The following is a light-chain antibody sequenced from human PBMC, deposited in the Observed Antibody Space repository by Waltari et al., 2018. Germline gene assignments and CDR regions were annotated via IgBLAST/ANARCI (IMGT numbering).Light chain of an antibody. Sequence: QSALTQPASVSGSPGRSIPLSCTGTSSDVGSYNLVSWYHQHPGKAPNLMIYEVSKRPSGVSNRFSGSKSGNTASLTISGLQAEDEADYYCCSYAGSSTFGVVFGGGTKLTVL. V-gene: IGLV2-23*02. CDR2: EVS. CDR1: SSDVGSYNL. CDR3: CSYAGSSTFGVV. J-gene: IGLJ2*01.